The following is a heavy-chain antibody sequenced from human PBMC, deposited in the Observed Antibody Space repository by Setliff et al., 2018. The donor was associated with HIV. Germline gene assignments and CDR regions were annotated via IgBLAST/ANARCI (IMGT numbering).Heavy chain of an antibody. J-gene: IGHJ3*01. V-gene: IGHV3-7*01. CDR1: GFTFSSYA. D-gene: IGHD3-9*01. CDR3: ARETTGWLGELATAFDL. Sequence: PGGSLRLSCAASGFTFSSYAMHWVRQAPGKGLEWVASINEGGSVRFYVDSVKGRFTISRDNAENSLSLQMISLRAEDTAVYYCARETTGWLGELATAFDLWGQGTLVTVSS. CDR2: INEGGSVR.